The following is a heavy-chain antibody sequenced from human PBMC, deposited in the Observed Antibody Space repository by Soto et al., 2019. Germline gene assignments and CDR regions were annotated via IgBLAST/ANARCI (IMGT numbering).Heavy chain of an antibody. D-gene: IGHD5-18*01. CDR3: ARDFVGPGGYSYGLSYYGMDV. V-gene: IGHV1-2*04. CDR1: GYTFTGYY. J-gene: IGHJ6*02. CDR2: INPNSGGT. Sequence: GASVKVSCKASGYTFTGYYMHWVRQAPGQGLEWMGWINPNSGGTSYAQKFQGWVTMTRDTSISTAYMELSRLRSDDTAVYYCARDFVGPGGYSYGLSYYGMDVWGQGTTVTVSS.